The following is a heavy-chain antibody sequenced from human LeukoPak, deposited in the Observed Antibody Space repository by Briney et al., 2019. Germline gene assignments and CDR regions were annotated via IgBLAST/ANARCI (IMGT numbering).Heavy chain of an antibody. CDR3: ARGPPFRGSQGWFDP. CDR1: GYTFSSYD. Sequence: ASVKVSCKASGYTFSSYDINWVRQGTGQGLEWMGWMNPNSGKTDFAQKFQGRVTVTRDTSISTAYMDLSSLRSEDTAVYYCARGPPFRGSQGWFDPWGQGTLVIVSS. V-gene: IGHV1-8*01. CDR2: MNPNSGKT. J-gene: IGHJ5*02. D-gene: IGHD1-26*01.